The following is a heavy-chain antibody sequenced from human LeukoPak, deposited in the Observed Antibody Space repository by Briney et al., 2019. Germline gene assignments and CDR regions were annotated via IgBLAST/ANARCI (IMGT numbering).Heavy chain of an antibody. CDR1: GGSISNYY. Sequence: SETLSLTCAVSGGSISNYYWSWIRQPPGKGLEWIGYIYHSGSTNYNPSLKSRVTMSVDTSKNQFSLKLSSVTAADTAVYYCARAPTKMAYFDYWGQGTLVPVSS. V-gene: IGHV4-59*12. CDR3: ARAPTKMAYFDY. CDR2: IYHSGST. J-gene: IGHJ4*02. D-gene: IGHD5-24*01.